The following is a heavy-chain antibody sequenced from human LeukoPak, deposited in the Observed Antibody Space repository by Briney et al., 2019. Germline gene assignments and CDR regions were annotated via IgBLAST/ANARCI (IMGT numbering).Heavy chain of an antibody. CDR1: GFTFSSYA. D-gene: IGHD6-13*01. CDR3: ASSLYSTGWSLNSGAFDI. J-gene: IGHJ3*02. Sequence: GGSLRLSCAASGFTFSSYAISWVRQAPGKGLEWVSVIYSGGTAYYADSVKGRFTISRDNSKNTLYLQMSSLRAEDTALYYCASSLYSTGWSLNSGAFDIWGQGTMVTVSS. V-gene: IGHV3-23*03. CDR2: IYSGGTA.